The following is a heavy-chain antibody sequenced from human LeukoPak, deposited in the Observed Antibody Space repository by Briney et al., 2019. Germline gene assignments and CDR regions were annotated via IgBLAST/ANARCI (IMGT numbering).Heavy chain of an antibody. V-gene: IGHV4-38-2*02. Sequence: SETLSLTCTVSGGSISSYYWSWIRQPPGKGLEWIGSIYHSGSTYYNPSLKSRVTISVDTSKNQFSLKLSSVTAADTAVYYCARDGARELRVGEVYWYFDLWGRGTLVTVSS. CDR1: GGSISSYY. D-gene: IGHD3-16*01. J-gene: IGHJ2*01. CDR2: IYHSGST. CDR3: ARDGARELRVGEVYWYFDL.